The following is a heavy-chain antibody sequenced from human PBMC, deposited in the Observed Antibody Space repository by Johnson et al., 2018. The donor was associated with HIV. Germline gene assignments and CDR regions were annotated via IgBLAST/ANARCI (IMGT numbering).Heavy chain of an antibody. CDR1: GFTVSINY. CDR3: TTEGDAFDI. V-gene: IGHV3-53*01. CDR2: IYSGGST. J-gene: IGHJ3*02. Sequence: EVQLVESGGGLIQPGGSLRLSCAASGFTVSINYMSWVRQAPGKGLEWVSVIYSGGSTYYADSVKGRFNISRDNSKNTMSLQMSSLRTEDAGVYYCTTEGDAFDIWGQGTMVTVSS.